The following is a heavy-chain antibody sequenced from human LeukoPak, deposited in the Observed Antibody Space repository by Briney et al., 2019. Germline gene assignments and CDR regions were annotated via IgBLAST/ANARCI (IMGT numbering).Heavy chain of an antibody. Sequence: SETLSLTCTVSGGSISSYYWSWIRQPPGKGLEWIGEINHSGSTNYNPSLESRVTISVDTSKNQFSLKLSSVTAADTAVYYCARGGYSYGDFDYWGQGTLVTVSS. CDR3: ARGGYSYGDFDY. D-gene: IGHD5-18*01. CDR2: INHSGST. J-gene: IGHJ4*02. V-gene: IGHV4-34*01. CDR1: GGSISSYY.